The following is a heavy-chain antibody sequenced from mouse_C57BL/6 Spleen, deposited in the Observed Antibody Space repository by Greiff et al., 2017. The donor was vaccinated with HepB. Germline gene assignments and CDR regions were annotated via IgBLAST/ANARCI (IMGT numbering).Heavy chain of an antibody. CDR2: IYPGNSDT. J-gene: IGHJ2*01. CDR3: TRPYYSNYFYYFDY. CDR1: GYTFTSYW. Sequence: EVQLQQSGTVLARPGASVKMSCKTSGYTFTSYWMHWVKQRPGQGLEWIGAIYPGNSDTSYNQKFKGKAKLTAVTSASTAYMELSSLTNEDSAVYYCTRPYYSNYFYYFDYWGQGTTLTVSS. D-gene: IGHD2-5*01. V-gene: IGHV1-5*01.